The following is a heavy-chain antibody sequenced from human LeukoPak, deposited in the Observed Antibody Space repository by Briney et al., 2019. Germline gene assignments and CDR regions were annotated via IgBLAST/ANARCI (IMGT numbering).Heavy chain of an antibody. V-gene: IGHV1-46*01. J-gene: IGHJ4*02. D-gene: IGHD6-13*01. CDR2: INPSDGST. CDR3: ARGRAGFSGSWYVY. CDR1: GYTFTSYY. Sequence: GASVKVSCKASGYTFTSYYMHWVRQAPGQGPDWMGVINPSDGSTSYAQKFQGRVAMTRDTSTSTVFMELSSLTSEDAAVYYCARGRAGFSGSWYVYWGQGTLVTVSS.